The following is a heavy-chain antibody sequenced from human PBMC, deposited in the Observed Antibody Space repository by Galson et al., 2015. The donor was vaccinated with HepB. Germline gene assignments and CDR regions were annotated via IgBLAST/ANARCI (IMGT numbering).Heavy chain of an antibody. J-gene: IGHJ6*02. CDR3: STMSYCSSTSCYYYFGMDV. CDR2: IKTDGEGGTT. D-gene: IGHD2-2*01. CDR1: GFTFSNAW. Sequence: SLRLSCAASGFTFSNAWMTWVRQAPGKGLEWVGRIKTDGEGGTTDYAAPVKGRFTISRGDSKNTVYLHMNSLKIEDTAMYYCSTMSYCSSTSCYYYFGMDVWGQGTTVTVSS. V-gene: IGHV3-15*01.